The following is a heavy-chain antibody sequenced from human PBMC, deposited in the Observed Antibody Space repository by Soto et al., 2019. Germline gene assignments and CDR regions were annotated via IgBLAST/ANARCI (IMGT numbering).Heavy chain of an antibody. Sequence: QLVQSGAEIKEPGASVKVSCKTSGYIFVDYGIHRVRQAPGQDLQWMGWIVAYHNHTKYTSKFQGRVTITSDTSAITVYMELKSLRSDDAATYYCFIHDTTLLLTHWGPGSRITVSS. J-gene: IGHJ4*02. V-gene: IGHV1-18*04. CDR2: IVAYHNHT. CDR1: GYIFVDYG. D-gene: IGHD3-22*01. CDR3: FIHDTTLLLTH.